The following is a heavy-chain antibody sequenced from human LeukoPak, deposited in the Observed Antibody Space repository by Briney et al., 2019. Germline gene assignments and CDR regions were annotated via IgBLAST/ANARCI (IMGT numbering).Heavy chain of an antibody. J-gene: IGHJ4*02. Sequence: PGGSLRLSCAASGFTFSDYYMSWIRQAPGKGLEWVSYISSSGSTMYYADSVKGRFTISRDNAKNSLYLQMNSLRAEDTAVYYCGKRVGATRRGNFDYWGQGTLVTVSS. D-gene: IGHD1-26*01. CDR2: ISSSGSTM. CDR1: GFTFSDYY. CDR3: GKRVGATRRGNFDY. V-gene: IGHV3-11*04.